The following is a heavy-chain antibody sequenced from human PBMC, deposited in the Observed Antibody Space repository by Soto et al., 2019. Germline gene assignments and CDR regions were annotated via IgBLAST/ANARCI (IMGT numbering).Heavy chain of an antibody. CDR2: FTSGGST. CDR3: ARTDKYNSQSSGWANRFDY. V-gene: IGHV3-23*01. J-gene: IGHJ4*02. CDR1: GFIFSNYA. D-gene: IGHD6-19*01. Sequence: EVQLLESGGDLVQPGGSLRLSCAASGFIFSNYAMQWVRQAPGKGPEWVSTFTSGGSTYYRDTVKGRFTISRDNSKNTLYLQMNSLRAEDTAVYYCARTDKYNSQSSGWANRFDYWGQGTLVTVSS.